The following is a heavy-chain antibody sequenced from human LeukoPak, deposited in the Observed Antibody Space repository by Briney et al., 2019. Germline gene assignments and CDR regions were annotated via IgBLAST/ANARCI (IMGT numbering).Heavy chain of an antibody. CDR2: IYPGDSDT. Sequence: GESLKISCKGSGYSFTSYWIGWVRQMPGKGLVWMGIIYPGDSDTRYSPSFQGQVTISADKSISTAYLQWSSLKASDTAMYYCARSPPCGGDCYSGGDYWGQGTLVTVSS. J-gene: IGHJ4*02. CDR3: ARSPPCGGDCYSGGDY. V-gene: IGHV5-51*01. CDR1: GYSFTSYW. D-gene: IGHD2-21*02.